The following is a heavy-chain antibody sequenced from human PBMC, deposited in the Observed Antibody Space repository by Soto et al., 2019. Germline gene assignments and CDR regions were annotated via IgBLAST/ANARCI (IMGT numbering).Heavy chain of an antibody. V-gene: IGHV4-31*03. D-gene: IGHD2-2*01. CDR2: IYYSGST. CDR1: GGSLSSGGHY. CDR3: ARSSTSANYFDY. Sequence: PSGTLSLTRPFSGGSLSSGGHYWGWVRQHPGKGLEWIGYIYYSGSTYYNPSLKSRVTISVDTSKNQFSLKLSSVTAAETAVYYCARSSTSANYFDYWGQGTLVTVSS. J-gene: IGHJ4*02.